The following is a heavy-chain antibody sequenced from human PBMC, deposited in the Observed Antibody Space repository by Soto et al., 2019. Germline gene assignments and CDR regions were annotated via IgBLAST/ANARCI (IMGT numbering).Heavy chain of an antibody. CDR2: IYSGGST. Sequence: EVQLVESGGGLVQPGGSLRLSCAASGFTVSSNYMSWVRQAPGKGLEWVSVIYSGGSTYYADSVKGRFTISRDNSKNTLYLQMNSLRAEDTAVYYCARAWEGWYFGYWGQGTLVTVSS. D-gene: IGHD1-26*01. CDR3: ARAWEGWYFGY. CDR1: GFTVSSNY. J-gene: IGHJ4*02. V-gene: IGHV3-66*01.